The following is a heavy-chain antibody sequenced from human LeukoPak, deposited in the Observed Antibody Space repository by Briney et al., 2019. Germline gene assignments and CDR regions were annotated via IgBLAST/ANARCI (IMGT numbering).Heavy chain of an antibody. D-gene: IGHD6-13*01. Sequence: PGGSLRLSCAASGFTFSTYWMTWVRQAPGKGLEWVANTKEDGSEKYYVDSVKGRFTISRDNSKNTLYLQMNSLRAEDTAVYYCARDAFAAANNWFDPWGQGTLVTVSS. CDR1: GFTFSTYW. V-gene: IGHV3-7*01. CDR3: ARDAFAAANNWFDP. J-gene: IGHJ5*02. CDR2: TKEDGSEK.